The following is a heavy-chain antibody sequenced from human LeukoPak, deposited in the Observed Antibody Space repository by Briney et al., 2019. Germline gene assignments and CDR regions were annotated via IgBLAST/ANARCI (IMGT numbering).Heavy chain of an antibody. CDR2: IWYDGSNK. J-gene: IGHJ4*02. CDR1: GFTFSSYS. V-gene: IGHV3-33*08. CDR3: ASASEYGALDY. D-gene: IGHD6-6*01. Sequence: GGSLRLSCAASGFTFSSYSMNWVRQAPGKGLEWVAVIWYDGSNKYYADSVKGRFTISRDNSKNTLYLQMNSLRAEDTAVYYCASASEYGALDYWGQGTLVTVSS.